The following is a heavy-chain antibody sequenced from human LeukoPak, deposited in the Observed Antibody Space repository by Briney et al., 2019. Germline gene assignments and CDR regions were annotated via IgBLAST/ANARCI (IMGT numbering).Heavy chain of an antibody. V-gene: IGHV4-4*07. Sequence: SETLSLTCTVSGGSISSYYWSWIRQPAGKGLEWIGRIYTSGSTNYNPSLKSRVIMSVDMSKNQFSLKLTSVTAVDTAVYYCARIGSVWDNWFDPWGQGTLVTVSS. CDR3: ARIGSVWDNWFDP. CDR1: GGSISSYY. J-gene: IGHJ5*02. D-gene: IGHD6-19*01. CDR2: IYTSGST.